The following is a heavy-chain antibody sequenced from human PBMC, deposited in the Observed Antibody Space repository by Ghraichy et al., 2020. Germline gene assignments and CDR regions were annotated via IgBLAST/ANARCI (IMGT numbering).Heavy chain of an antibody. D-gene: IGHD1-14*01. CDR1: GFSLSTSGVG. CDR2: IYWNDDK. J-gene: IGHJ4*02. CDR3: AHRLGHRTYFDY. V-gene: IGHV2-5*01. Sequence: QTLSLTCTFSGFSLSTSGVGVGWIRQPPGKALEWLALIYWNDDKRYSPSLKSRLTITKDTSKNQVVLTMTNMDPVDTATYYCAHRLGHRTYFDYWGQGTLVTVSS.